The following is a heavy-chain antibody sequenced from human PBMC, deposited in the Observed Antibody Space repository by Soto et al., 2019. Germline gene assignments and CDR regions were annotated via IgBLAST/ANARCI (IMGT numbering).Heavy chain of an antibody. D-gene: IGHD2-2*01. CDR2: ISSSGSTI. Sequence: GGSLRLSCAASGFTFSDYYMSLIRQAPGKGLEWVSYISSSGSTIYYADSVKGRFTISRDNAKNSLYLQMNSLRAEDMALYYCARGAYCGSASCDRYGMDVWGQGTTVTVSS. CDR1: GFTFSDYY. V-gene: IGHV3-11*04. J-gene: IGHJ6*02. CDR3: ARGAYCGSASCDRYGMDV.